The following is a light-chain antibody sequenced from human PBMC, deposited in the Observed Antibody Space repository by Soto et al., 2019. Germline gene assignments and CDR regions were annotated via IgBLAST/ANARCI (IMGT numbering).Light chain of an antibody. J-gene: IGKJ4*01. CDR1: QSVSSY. V-gene: IGKV3-11*01. CDR2: DAS. Sequence: IVLTQSPATLSLSPGERATLSCRASQSVSSYLAWYQQKPGQAPRLLIYDASNRATGIPARFSGSGSGTDFTLTISSLEPEEFAVYYCQQRSNWPSTFGGGNKVEIK. CDR3: QQRSNWPST.